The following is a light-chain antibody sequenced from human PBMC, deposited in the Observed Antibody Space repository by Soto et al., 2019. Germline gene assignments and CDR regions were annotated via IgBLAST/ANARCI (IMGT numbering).Light chain of an antibody. V-gene: IGKV3-20*01. Sequence: EIVLTQSPGTLSLSPGERATLSCRASQSVSSNYLAWYQQKPGQAXRLLIYGASSRATGIPDRFSGSGSGTDFNLTIRRLEPEDFAVYYCQQYGSSYPWTFGQGTKVDI. J-gene: IGKJ1*01. CDR1: QSVSSNY. CDR3: QQYGSSYPWT. CDR2: GAS.